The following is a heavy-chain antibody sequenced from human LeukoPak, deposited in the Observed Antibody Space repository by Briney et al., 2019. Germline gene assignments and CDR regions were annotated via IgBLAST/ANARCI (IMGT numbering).Heavy chain of an antibody. CDR1: GFTFSSYA. D-gene: IGHD5-18*01. V-gene: IGHV3-30-3*01. CDR3: ARDTYLDPYTAMVTIKYAFDI. Sequence: GGSLRLSCAASGFTFSSYAMHWVRQAPGKGLEWVAVISYDGSNKYYADSVKGRFTISRDNSKNTLYLQMNSLRAEDTAVYYCARDTYLDPYTAMVTIKYAFDIWGQGTMVTFSS. CDR2: ISYDGSNK. J-gene: IGHJ3*02.